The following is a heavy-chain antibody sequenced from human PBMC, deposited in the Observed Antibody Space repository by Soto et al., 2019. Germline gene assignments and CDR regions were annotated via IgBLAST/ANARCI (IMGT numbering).Heavy chain of an antibody. Sequence: QVQLQESGPGLVKPSQTLSLTCTVSGGSISSGGYYWSWIRQNPGKGLEWIGYIYYSGSTNYNPSLKSRPSISVDTSKNQFSLSLSSVTAADTAVYYCARDESATDAFDVWGQGTMVTVSS. CDR3: ARDESATDAFDV. CDR1: GGSISSGGYY. CDR2: IYYSGST. V-gene: IGHV4-31*03. D-gene: IGHD5-12*01. J-gene: IGHJ3*01.